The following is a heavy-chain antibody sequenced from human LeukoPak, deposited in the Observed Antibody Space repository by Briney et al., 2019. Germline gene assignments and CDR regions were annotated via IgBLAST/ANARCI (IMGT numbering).Heavy chain of an antibody. J-gene: IGHJ4*02. D-gene: IGHD4-17*01. Sequence: ASVKVSCKASGYTFTSYYMHWVRQAPGQGLEWMGIINPSGGSTSYAQKFQGRVTMTRDTSTSTVYMELSSLRSEDTAVYYCARDLSEEDYGDYVGDYWGQGTLVTVSS. CDR3: ARDLSEEDYGDYVGDY. V-gene: IGHV1-46*01. CDR2: INPSGGST. CDR1: GYTFTSYY.